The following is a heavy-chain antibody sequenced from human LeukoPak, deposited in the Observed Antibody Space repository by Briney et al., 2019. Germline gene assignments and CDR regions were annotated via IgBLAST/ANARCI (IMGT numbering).Heavy chain of an antibody. CDR1: GFTFSSYS. Sequence: GGSLRLSCAASGFTFSSYSMNWVRQAPGKGLEWVSSISSSSSYIYYADSVKGRFTISRDNAKNSLYLQMNSLRAEDTAVYYCARDRSSSSWYVPFDYWGQGTLVAVSS. V-gene: IGHV3-21*01. D-gene: IGHD6-13*01. J-gene: IGHJ4*02. CDR2: ISSSSSYI. CDR3: ARDRSSSSWYVPFDY.